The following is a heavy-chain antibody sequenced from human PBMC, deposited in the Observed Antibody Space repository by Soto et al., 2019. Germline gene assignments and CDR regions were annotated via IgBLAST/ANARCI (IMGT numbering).Heavy chain of an antibody. Sequence: QVQLVQSGAEVKKPGASVKVSCKASGYTFTNYDINWVRQATGQGLEWMGWMNPNSGNTGYVQKFQGRVSMTRNTSISTAYMELSSLRSEDAAVHYCAGSVRRWERLPIYYFDYWGPGTPVTVSS. J-gene: IGHJ4*02. CDR1: GYTFTNYD. CDR3: AGSVRRWERLPIYYFDY. V-gene: IGHV1-8*01. D-gene: IGHD1-26*01. CDR2: MNPNSGNT.